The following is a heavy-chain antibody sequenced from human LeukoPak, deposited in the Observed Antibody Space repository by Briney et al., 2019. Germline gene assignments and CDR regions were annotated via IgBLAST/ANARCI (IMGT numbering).Heavy chain of an antibody. CDR2: IYYSGST. CDR1: GDSTSSDRYY. CDR3: AQGQLVPAAMMGYYYYGMDV. D-gene: IGHD2-2*01. J-gene: IGHJ6*02. Sequence: SETLSLTCTVSGDSTSSDRYYGGWVRQPPGKGLEWIGNIYYSGSTYYNPSLKSRVTMSVDTSKNQFFLKLSSVTAADTAVYYCAQGQLVPAAMMGYYYYGMDVWGQGTTVIVSS. V-gene: IGHV4-39*07.